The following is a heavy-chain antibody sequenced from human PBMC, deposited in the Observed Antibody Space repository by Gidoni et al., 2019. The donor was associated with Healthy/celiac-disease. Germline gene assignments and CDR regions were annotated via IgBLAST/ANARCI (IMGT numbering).Heavy chain of an antibody. CDR2: ISSNGGST. Sequence: EVQLVESGGGLVQPGGSLRLSCSASGFTFSSSAMPWVRHAPGNGLEYVSAISSNGGSTYYADSVKGRFTISRDNSKNTLYLQMSSLRAEDTAVYYCVKDGFRTVGATTNSYYFDYWGQGTLVTVSS. CDR3: VKDGFRTVGATTNSYYFDY. CDR1: GFTFSSSA. V-gene: IGHV3-64D*08. D-gene: IGHD1-26*01. J-gene: IGHJ4*02.